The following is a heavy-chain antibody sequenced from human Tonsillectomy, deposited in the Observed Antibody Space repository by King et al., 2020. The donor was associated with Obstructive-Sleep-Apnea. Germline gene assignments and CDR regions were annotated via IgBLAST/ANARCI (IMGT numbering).Heavy chain of an antibody. CDR1: GGSVSSGSYY. V-gene: IGHV4-61*01. CDR3: ARDEGGALYPFD. Sequence: QLQESGPGLVKPSETLSLTCTVSGGSVSSGSYYWSWIRQSPRKGLEWIGFISYSGSTNFNPSLKSRVTISVDTSKNQFSLKLSSVTAADTAVYYCARDEGGALYPFDWGQGTLVTVSS. J-gene: IGHJ4*02. CDR2: ISYSGST. D-gene: IGHD3-16*02.